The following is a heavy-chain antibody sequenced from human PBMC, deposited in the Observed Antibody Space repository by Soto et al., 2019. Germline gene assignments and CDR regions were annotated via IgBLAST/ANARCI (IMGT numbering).Heavy chain of an antibody. V-gene: IGHV5-51*01. Sequence: PGESLKISCKGSGYSFTSYWIGWVRQMPGKGLEWMGIIYPGDSDTRYSPSFQGQVTISADKSISTAYLQWSSLKASDTAMYYCARSEYQLLSTHYYYYGMDVWGQGTTVTVSS. D-gene: IGHD2-2*01. CDR2: IYPGDSDT. J-gene: IGHJ6*02. CDR3: ARSEYQLLSTHYYYYGMDV. CDR1: GYSFTSYW.